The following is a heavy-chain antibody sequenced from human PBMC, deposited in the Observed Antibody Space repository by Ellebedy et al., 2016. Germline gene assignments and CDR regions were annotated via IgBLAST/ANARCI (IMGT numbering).Heavy chain of an antibody. Sequence: SETLSLXXTISDGSISRSTYYWGWIRQPPGKGLEWIGNVYYSGSTYYNTSLKSRVTISVDTSKNQFSLRLSSVTAADTAVYYCARGLGEPSWFDPWGQGTLVTVFS. J-gene: IGHJ5*02. CDR2: VYYSGST. CDR1: DGSISRSTYY. V-gene: IGHV4-39*01. D-gene: IGHD1-26*01. CDR3: ARGLGEPSWFDP.